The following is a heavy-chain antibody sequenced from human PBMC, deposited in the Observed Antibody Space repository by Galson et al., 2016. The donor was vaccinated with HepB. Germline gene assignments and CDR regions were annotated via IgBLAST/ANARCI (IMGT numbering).Heavy chain of an antibody. Sequence: SETLSLTCTIYGGSFSGYYWSWIRQSPGKGLEWIGEINHSATTKWNPSLKSRVTISVDTSKNQFSLSLSSVTAADTAVYYCARGGELQLRYHYYYGMDVWGKGTPVTVSS. V-gene: IGHV4-34*01. D-gene: IGHD1-7*01. CDR1: GGSFSGYY. CDR3: ARGGELQLRYHYYYGMDV. J-gene: IGHJ6*04. CDR2: INHSATT.